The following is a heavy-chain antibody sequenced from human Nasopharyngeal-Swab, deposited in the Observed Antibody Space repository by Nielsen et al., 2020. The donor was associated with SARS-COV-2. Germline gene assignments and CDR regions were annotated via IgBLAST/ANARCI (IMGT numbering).Heavy chain of an antibody. V-gene: IGHV3-73*01. CDR2: IVDKDHNYAT. Sequence: GGSRRLSGAASGFIFRASAIHWVHQAPGKGREWVGRIVDKDHNYATTYGASVQGRFTISRDDSKNTAFLQMDSLKTENRALYYCTTDFYFDNCGQGTLVTVSS. CDR3: TTDFYFDN. CDR1: GFIFRASA. J-gene: IGHJ4*02.